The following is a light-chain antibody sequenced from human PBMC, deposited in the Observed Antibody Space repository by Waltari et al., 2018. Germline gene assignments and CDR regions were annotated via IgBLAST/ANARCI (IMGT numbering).Light chain of an antibody. CDR1: QAIRSD. CDR2: GAT. J-gene: IGKJ4*02. V-gene: IGKV1-6*01. CDR3: LQDYMYPRA. Sequence: AIQMTQSPSSLSVSVGDRVTITCPASQAIRSDLGWYQQRPGQAPKILIYGATNLQSGVPSRVSRSGSGTDFTLTISSLPPEDSATYYCLQDYMYPRAFGRGTRVEI.